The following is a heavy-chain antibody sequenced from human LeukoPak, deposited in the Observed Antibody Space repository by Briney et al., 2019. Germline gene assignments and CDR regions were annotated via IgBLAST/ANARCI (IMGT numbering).Heavy chain of an antibody. D-gene: IGHD2-8*01. V-gene: IGHV1-69*04. J-gene: IGHJ4*02. CDR3: ARDGACGTNGVCYGST. CDR2: IIPIFGIA. CDR1: GGTFSSYA. Sequence: SVKVSCKASGGTFSSYAISWGRQAPGQGLEWMGRIIPIFGIANYAQKFQGRVTITADKSTSTAYMELSSLRSEDTAVYYCARDGACGTNGVCYGSTWGQGTLVTVSS.